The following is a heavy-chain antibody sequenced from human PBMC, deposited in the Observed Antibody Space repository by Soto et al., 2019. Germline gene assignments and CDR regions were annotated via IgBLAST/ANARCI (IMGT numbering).Heavy chain of an antibody. CDR1: GFTFSSYG. CDR3: AKDRGFDFWERKKLGYFDY. Sequence: GGSLRLSCAASGFTFSSYGMHWVRQAPGKGLEWVAVISYDGSNKYYADSVKGRFTISRDNSKNTLYLQMNSLRAEDTAVYYCAKDRGFDFWERKKLGYFDYWGQGTLVTVSS. D-gene: IGHD3-3*01. CDR2: ISYDGSNK. J-gene: IGHJ4*02. V-gene: IGHV3-30*18.